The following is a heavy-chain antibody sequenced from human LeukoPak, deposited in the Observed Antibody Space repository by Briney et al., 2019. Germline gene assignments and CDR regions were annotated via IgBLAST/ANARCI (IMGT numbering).Heavy chain of an antibody. CDR2: INHSGST. D-gene: IGHD4-17*01. V-gene: IGHV4-34*01. Sequence: SETLSLTCAVYGAPFGGDYWSWIRQPPGKGLEWIGEINHSGSTNYNPSLKSRVTIPVDTSKSHFSLMLTSVTAADTAVYYCARRVTTRLPFRYWGQGTLVTVSS. CDR3: ARRVTTRLPFRY. J-gene: IGHJ4*02. CDR1: GAPFGGDY.